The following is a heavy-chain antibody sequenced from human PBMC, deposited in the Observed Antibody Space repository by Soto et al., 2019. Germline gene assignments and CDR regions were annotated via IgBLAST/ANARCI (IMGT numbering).Heavy chain of an antibody. V-gene: IGHV4-30-4*08. CDR3: VREDVGGDRKYYGLDV. CDR1: GGSISYEYYH. J-gene: IGHJ6*02. Sequence: QVQLQQSGPGLVKPSQTLSLTCTVSGGSISYEYYHWTRIRQSPGKGLEWIGYVHYSGSIMYNPSFKSRVTISVATSKNQLSLHRSSVTAAYTAVYFCVREDVGGDRKYYGLDVWGQVTTVTVSS. CDR2: VHYSGSI. D-gene: IGHD3-16*01.